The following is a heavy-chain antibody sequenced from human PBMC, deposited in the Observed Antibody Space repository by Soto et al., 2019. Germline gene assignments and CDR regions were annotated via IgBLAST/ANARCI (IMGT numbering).Heavy chain of an antibody. V-gene: IGHV3-9*01. CDR1: GFTFDDYA. J-gene: IGHJ3*02. CDR3: AKDAPPCSGGSCLDAFDI. D-gene: IGHD2-15*01. Sequence: PGGSLRLSCAASGFTFDDYAMHWVRQAPGKGLEWVSGISWNSGSIGYADSVKGRFTISRDNAKNSLYLQMNSLRAEDTALYYCAKDAPPCSGGSCLDAFDIWGQGTMVTVSS. CDR2: ISWNSGSI.